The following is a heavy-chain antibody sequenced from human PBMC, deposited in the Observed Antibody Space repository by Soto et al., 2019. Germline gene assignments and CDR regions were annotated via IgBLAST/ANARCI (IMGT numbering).Heavy chain of an antibody. CDR3: EVTTGY. Sequence: QVQVVQSRTEVKKPGASVKVSCKTSGYTFTDYDINCVRQTTGQGLEWMGWMSPDSGNAGYAQQFQGRVTMTSNTSTSTAYMELMSLRSEDTAMYYCEVTTGYWGQGTMVTVSS. D-gene: IGHD2-21*02. V-gene: IGHV1-8*01. J-gene: IGHJ4*02. CDR1: GYTFTDYD. CDR2: MSPDSGNA.